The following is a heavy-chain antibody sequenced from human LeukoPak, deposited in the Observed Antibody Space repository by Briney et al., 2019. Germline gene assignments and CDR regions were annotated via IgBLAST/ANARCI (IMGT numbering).Heavy chain of an antibody. D-gene: IGHD1-20*01. J-gene: IGHJ6*04. CDR2: IKKDGSGI. CDR1: GFPFSNYW. CDR3: GGNAMDV. Sequence: PGGSLRLSCVVSGFPFSNYWMYWVRQAPGKGLEGVANIKKDGSGISYVDSVKGRFIIPRDNTRNSLYLQMNSLTVEDTSYICAGGNAMDVWGKGPAVTVFS. V-gene: IGHV3-7*01.